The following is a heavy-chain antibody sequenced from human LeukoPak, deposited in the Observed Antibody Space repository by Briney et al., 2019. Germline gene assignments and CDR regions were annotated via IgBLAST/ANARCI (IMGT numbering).Heavy chain of an antibody. CDR3: ARAEGGITIFGVRY. V-gene: IGHV4-38-2*02. CDR1: GYSISSGYY. D-gene: IGHD3-3*01. Sequence: SETLSLTCTVSGYSISSGYYWGWIRQPPGKGLEWIGSIYHSGSTYYNPSLKSRVTISVDTSKNQFSLKLSSVTAADTAVYYCARAEGGITIFGVRYWGQGTLVTVSS. CDR2: IYHSGST. J-gene: IGHJ4*02.